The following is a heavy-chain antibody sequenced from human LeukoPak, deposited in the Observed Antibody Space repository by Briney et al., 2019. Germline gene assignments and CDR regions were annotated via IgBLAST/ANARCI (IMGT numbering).Heavy chain of an antibody. CDR1: GFTISSYA. CDR3: ARDPLTYYYDSSGYFDY. V-gene: IGHV3-30*04. D-gene: IGHD3-22*01. Sequence: GRSLRLSCAASGFTISSYAMHWVRQAPGKGLEWVAVISYDGSNKYYADSVKGRFTISRDNSKNTLYLQMNSLRAEDTAVYYCARDPLTYYYDSSGYFDYWGQGTLVTVSS. J-gene: IGHJ4*02. CDR2: ISYDGSNK.